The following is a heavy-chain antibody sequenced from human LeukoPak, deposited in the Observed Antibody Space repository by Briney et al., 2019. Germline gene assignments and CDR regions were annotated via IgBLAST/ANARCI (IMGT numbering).Heavy chain of an antibody. J-gene: IGHJ4*02. D-gene: IGHD2-2*01. CDR1: GYSFTSYW. V-gene: IGHV5-51*01. Sequence: GESLKISCKGSGYSFTSYWIGWVRQMPGKGLEWMGIIYPGDSDTRYSPSFQGQVTISADKSISTAYLQWSSLKASDTAMYYCARPPTVDGYCSITSCPDFDYWGQGTLVTVSS. CDR3: ARPPTVDGYCSITSCPDFDY. CDR2: IYPGDSDT.